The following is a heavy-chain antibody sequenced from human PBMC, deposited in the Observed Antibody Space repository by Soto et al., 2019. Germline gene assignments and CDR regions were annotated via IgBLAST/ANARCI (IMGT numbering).Heavy chain of an antibody. CDR1: GFSLSTSGVG. CDR3: KHRPSYCIYGNCYSGFDY. J-gene: IGHJ4*02. V-gene: IGHV2-5*02. D-gene: IGHD2-15*01. CDR2: IYWDDDK. Sequence: QITLKESGPTLVKPTQTLTLTCTFSGFSLSTSGVGVGWIRQPPGKALEWLALIYWDDDKRYSQSLKSRLTITKHTSKTKVALTMTNMDPVDTATYYCKHRPSYCIYGNCYSGFDYWGQRTLVTVSS.